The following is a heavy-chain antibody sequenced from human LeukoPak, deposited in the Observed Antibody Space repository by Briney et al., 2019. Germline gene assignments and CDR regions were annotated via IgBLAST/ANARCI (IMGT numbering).Heavy chain of an antibody. Sequence: PGGSLRLSCAASGFTLSSYWMSWVRQAPGKGLEWVANIKQDGSEKYYVDSVKGRFTISRDNAKNSLYLQMNSLRAEDTAVYYCARDFRYDSSGYPIVGDYWGRGTLVTGSS. J-gene: IGHJ4*02. V-gene: IGHV3-7*01. D-gene: IGHD3-22*01. CDR2: IKQDGSEK. CDR1: GFTLSSYW. CDR3: ARDFRYDSSGYPIVGDY.